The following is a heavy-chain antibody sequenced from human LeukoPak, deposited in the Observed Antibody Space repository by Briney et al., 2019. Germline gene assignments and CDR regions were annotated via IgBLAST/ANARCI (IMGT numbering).Heavy chain of an antibody. CDR2: IYPGDSDT. D-gene: IGHD1-26*01. CDR3: ARATIVGATQSPFDY. CDR1: GYNFANYW. V-gene: IGHV5-51*01. Sequence: GESLKISCKGSGYNFANYWIHWVRQMPGKGLEWIGIIYPGDSDTRYSPSFQGQVTISADKSISTAYLQWSSLKASDTAMYYCARATIVGATQSPFDYWGQGTLVTVSS. J-gene: IGHJ4*02.